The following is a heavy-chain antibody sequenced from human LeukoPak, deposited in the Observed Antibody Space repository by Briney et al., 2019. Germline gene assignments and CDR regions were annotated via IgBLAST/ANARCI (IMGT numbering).Heavy chain of an antibody. V-gene: IGHV3-66*01. Sequence: PGRSLRLSCAVSGFTVSSNFMSWVRQAPGKGLEWVSVIYAGGSGTTYYANSVKGRFTISRDISKNTLYLQMNSLRAEDTALYYCAGDGYASNGYVDYWGQGTLVTVSS. CDR2: IYAGGSGTT. D-gene: IGHD3-22*01. CDR1: GFTVSSNF. CDR3: AGDGYASNGYVDY. J-gene: IGHJ4*02.